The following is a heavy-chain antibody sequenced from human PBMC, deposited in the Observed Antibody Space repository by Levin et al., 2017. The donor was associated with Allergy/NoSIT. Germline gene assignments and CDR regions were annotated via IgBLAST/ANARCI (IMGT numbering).Heavy chain of an antibody. V-gene: IGHV4-4*07. CDR3: ARDRRRGYCSSTSCYPDPYYYYGMDV. CDR2: IYTSGST. Sequence: SETLSLTCTVSGGSISSYYWSWIRQPAGKGLEWIGRIYTSGSTNYNPSLKSRVTMSVDTSKNQFSLKLSSVTAADTAVYYCARDRRRGYCSSTSCYPDPYYYYGMDVWGQGTTVTVSS. CDR1: GGSISSYY. D-gene: IGHD2-2*01. J-gene: IGHJ6*02.